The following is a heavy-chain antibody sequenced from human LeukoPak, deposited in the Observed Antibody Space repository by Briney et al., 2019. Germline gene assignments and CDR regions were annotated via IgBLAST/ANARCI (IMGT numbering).Heavy chain of an antibody. Sequence: SETLSLTCTVSGASISYYYWSWIRQPPGKGLEWIGYIYYTGTTKYNPSLTSRVTISVDTSKRQFSLKLSSVTAADTAVYYCARDYDSSGLTHFDLWGRGTLVTVSS. D-gene: IGHD3-22*01. J-gene: IGHJ2*01. CDR3: ARDYDSSGLTHFDL. V-gene: IGHV4-59*01. CDR1: GASISYYY. CDR2: IYYTGTT.